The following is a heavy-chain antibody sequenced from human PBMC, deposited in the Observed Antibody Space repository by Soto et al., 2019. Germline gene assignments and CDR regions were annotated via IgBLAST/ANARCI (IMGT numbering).Heavy chain of an antibody. J-gene: IGHJ5*02. CDR2: IYYSGST. Sequence: PSETLSLPCTVSGGSISSSSYYWGWIRQPPGKGLEWIGSIYYSGSTYYNPSLKSRVTISVDTSKNQFSLKLSSVTAADTAVYYCARQATLLLDILPGYYIGWFDPWGQGTLVTVSS. V-gene: IGHV4-39*01. CDR1: GGSISSSSYY. CDR3: ARQATLLLDILPGYYIGWFDP. D-gene: IGHD3-9*01.